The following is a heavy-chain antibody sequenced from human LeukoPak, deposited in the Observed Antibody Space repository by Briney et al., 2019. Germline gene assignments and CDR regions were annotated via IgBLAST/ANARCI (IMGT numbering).Heavy chain of an antibody. CDR2: INPNSGGT. CDR3: ARSGSSGWYSDY. CDR1: GHTFTGYY. Sequence: EASVKVSCKASGHTFTGYYIHWVRQAPGQGLEWMGWINPNSGGTNYAQKFQGRVTMTRDTSISTAYMELSRLRSDDTAVYYCARSGSSGWYSDYWGQGTLVTVSS. V-gene: IGHV1-2*02. D-gene: IGHD6-19*01. J-gene: IGHJ4*02.